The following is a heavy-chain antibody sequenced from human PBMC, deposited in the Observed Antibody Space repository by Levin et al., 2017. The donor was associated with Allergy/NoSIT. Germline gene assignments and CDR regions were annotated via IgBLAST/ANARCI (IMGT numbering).Heavy chain of an antibody. D-gene: IGHD4-17*01. CDR2: ISWDGDTT. Sequence: GGSLRLSCAASGFTFDDYTMHWVRQAPGKGLEWVSLISWDGDTTYYADSVKGRFTISRDNSKNSLYLQMNSLRTDDTALYYCAKDNAVTGGFDYWGQGTLVTVSS. CDR3: AKDNAVTGGFDY. V-gene: IGHV3-43*01. J-gene: IGHJ4*02. CDR1: GFTFDDYT.